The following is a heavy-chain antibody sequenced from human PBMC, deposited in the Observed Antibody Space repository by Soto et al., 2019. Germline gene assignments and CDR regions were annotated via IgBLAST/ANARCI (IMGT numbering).Heavy chain of an antibody. Sequence: QVQLQESGPGLVKPSGTLSLTCAVSGGSISSSNWWSWVRQPPGKGLEWIGEIYHSGSTNYNPSLKSRVTISVDKSKNQFSLKLSSVTAADTAVYYCARGSDQYCISTSCYLGYYGMDVWGQGTTVTVSS. D-gene: IGHD2-2*01. J-gene: IGHJ6*02. CDR1: GGSISSSNW. CDR3: ARGSDQYCISTSCYLGYYGMDV. V-gene: IGHV4-4*02. CDR2: IYHSGST.